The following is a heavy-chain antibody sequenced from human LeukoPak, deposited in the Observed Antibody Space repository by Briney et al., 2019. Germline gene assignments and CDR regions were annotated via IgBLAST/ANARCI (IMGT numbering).Heavy chain of an antibody. CDR1: GFTFSSYS. D-gene: IGHD1-26*01. CDR3: AKDRGIVGATGGVY. J-gene: IGHJ4*02. V-gene: IGHV3-23*01. Sequence: GGSLRLSCAASGFTFSSYSMNWVRQAPGKGLEWVSAISGSGGSTYYADSVEGRFTISRDNSKNTLYLQMNSLRAEDTAVYYCAKDRGIVGATGGVYWGQGTLVTVSS. CDR2: ISGSGGST.